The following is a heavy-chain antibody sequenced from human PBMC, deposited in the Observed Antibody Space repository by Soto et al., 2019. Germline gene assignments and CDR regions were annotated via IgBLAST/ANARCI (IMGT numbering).Heavy chain of an antibody. CDR2: FDPEDGET. J-gene: IGHJ4*01. CDR3: ATARIQYSSSWYPLFDY. D-gene: IGHD6-13*01. V-gene: IGHV1-24*01. Sequence: ASVKVSCKVSGYTLTELSMHWVRQAPGKGLEWMGGFDPEDGETIYAQKFQGRVTMTEDTSTDTAYTELSSLRSEDTAVYYCATARIQYSSSWYPLFDYWGHGTLVTVSS. CDR1: GYTLTELS.